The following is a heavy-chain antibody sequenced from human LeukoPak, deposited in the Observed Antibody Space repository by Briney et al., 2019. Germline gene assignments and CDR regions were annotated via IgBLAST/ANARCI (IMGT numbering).Heavy chain of an antibody. CDR1: GGSISGYY. J-gene: IGHJ5*02. D-gene: IGHD2-15*01. CDR3: ARGIITGYCSGGSCLRWFDP. CDR2: IYYSGST. V-gene: IGHV4-59*01. Sequence: PSETLSLTCTVSGGSISGYYWSWIRQPPGKGLEWIGYIYYSGSTNYNPSLKSRVTISVDTSKNQFSLKLSSVTAADTAVYYCARGIITGYCSGGSCLRWFDPWGQGTLVTVSS.